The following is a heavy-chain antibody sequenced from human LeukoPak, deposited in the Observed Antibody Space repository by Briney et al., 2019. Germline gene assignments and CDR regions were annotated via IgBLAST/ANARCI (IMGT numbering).Heavy chain of an antibody. CDR2: MNPNSGNT. Sequence: ASVKVSCTASGYTFTSYDINWVRQATGQGLEWMGWMNPNSGNTGYAQKFQGRVTMTRNTSISTAYMELSSLRSEDTAVYYCARGRRDYGGKPLSYWGQGTLVTVSS. CDR1: GYTFTSYD. J-gene: IGHJ4*02. V-gene: IGHV1-8*01. D-gene: IGHD4-23*01. CDR3: ARGRRDYGGKPLSY.